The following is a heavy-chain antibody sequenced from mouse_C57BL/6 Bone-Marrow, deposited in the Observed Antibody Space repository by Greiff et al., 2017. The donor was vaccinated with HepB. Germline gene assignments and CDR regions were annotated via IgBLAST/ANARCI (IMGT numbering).Heavy chain of an antibody. CDR3: ARDRAKDYDAMDY. J-gene: IGHJ4*01. Sequence: VQLKESGGGLVKPGGSLKLSCAASGFTFSSYAMSWVRQTPEKRLEWVATISDGGCYTYYPDNVKGRFTISRDNAKNNLYLQMSHLKSEDTAMYYCARDRAKDYDAMDYWGQGTSVTVSS. CDR1: GFTFSSYA. CDR2: ISDGGCYT. V-gene: IGHV5-4*01. D-gene: IGHD3-1*01.